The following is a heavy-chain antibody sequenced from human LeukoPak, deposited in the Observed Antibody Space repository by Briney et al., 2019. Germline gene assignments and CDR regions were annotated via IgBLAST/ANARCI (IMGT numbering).Heavy chain of an antibody. CDR2: ISSSSSYI. CDR1: GFTFSSYS. Sequence: GSLRLSCAASGFTFSSYSMNWVRQAPGKGLEWVSSISSSSSYIYYADSVKGRFTISRDNAKNSLYLQMNSLRAEDTAVYYCARVYSSNTYYFDYWGQGTLVTVSS. J-gene: IGHJ4*02. V-gene: IGHV3-21*01. D-gene: IGHD6-13*01. CDR3: ARVYSSNTYYFDY.